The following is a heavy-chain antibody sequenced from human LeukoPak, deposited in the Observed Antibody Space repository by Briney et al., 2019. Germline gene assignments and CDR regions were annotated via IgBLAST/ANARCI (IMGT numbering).Heavy chain of an antibody. CDR3: AREAQSRITMIVVEYTFDY. J-gene: IGHJ4*02. V-gene: IGHV4-34*01. Sequence: PSETLSLTCAVYGGSFSGYYWSWIRQPPGKGLEWIGEINHSGSTNYNPSLKSRVTISVDTSKNQFSLKLSSVTAADTAVYYCAREAQSRITMIVVEYTFDYWGQGTLVTVSS. CDR2: INHSGST. CDR1: GGSFSGYY. D-gene: IGHD3-22*01.